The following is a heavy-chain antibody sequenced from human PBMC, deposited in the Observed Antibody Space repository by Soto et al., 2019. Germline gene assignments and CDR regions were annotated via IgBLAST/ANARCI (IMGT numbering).Heavy chain of an antibody. Sequence: QVQLVQSGAEVKKPGSSVKVSCKASGGTFSSYAISWVRQAPGQGLEWMGGIIPIFGTENYAQKFQGRVTITADESTSTAYVELGSVRSEDTAVYYCSRGGGVGCSGGSCYGIDYWGQGTLVTVSS. D-gene: IGHD2-15*01. J-gene: IGHJ4*02. CDR2: IIPIFGTE. CDR3: SRGGGVGCSGGSCYGIDY. CDR1: GGTFSSYA. V-gene: IGHV1-69*01.